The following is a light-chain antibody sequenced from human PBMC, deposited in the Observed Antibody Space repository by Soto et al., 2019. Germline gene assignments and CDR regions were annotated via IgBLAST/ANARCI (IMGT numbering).Light chain of an antibody. CDR3: HQHAESPLT. CDR1: QSVADN. CDR2: TAS. Sequence: EVVMTQSPATLSVSTGERVTLSCRSCQSVADNLAWYQQKPVQSPRLLIYTASIRATGIPDRFSGSGSGTDFTLTISRLEPEDFAVYYCHQHAESPLTFGGGTKVDI. V-gene: IGKV3-20*01. J-gene: IGKJ4*01.